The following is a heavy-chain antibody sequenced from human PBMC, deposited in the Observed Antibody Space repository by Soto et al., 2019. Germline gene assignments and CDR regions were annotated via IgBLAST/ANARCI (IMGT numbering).Heavy chain of an antibody. J-gene: IGHJ6*03. D-gene: IGHD3-9*01. CDR1: GFTFSSYG. Sequence: PGGSLRLSCAASGFTFSSYGMHWVRQAPGKGLEWVAVIWYDGSNKYYADSVKGRFTISRDNSKNTLYLQMNSLRAEDTAVYYFARQRTGYYYYYYYYMDVWGKGTTVTVSS. V-gene: IGHV3-33*01. CDR2: IWYDGSNK. CDR3: ARQRTGYYYYYYYYMDV.